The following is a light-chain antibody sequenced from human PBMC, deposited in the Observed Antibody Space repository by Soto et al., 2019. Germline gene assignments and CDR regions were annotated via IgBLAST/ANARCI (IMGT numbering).Light chain of an antibody. CDR3: CSYAGSNWGYV. J-gene: IGLJ1*01. CDR2: KVS. V-gene: IGLV2-23*02. Sequence: QSELSRAGSVCGSPGQSITISCTGTSSDIGSYHLVSWYQHQSGKAPKLIIYKVSQWPSGVSDRFSASKSGNTASLTISGLQAEDEADYYCCSYAGSNWGYVFGTGTKVTVL. CDR1: SSDIGSYHL.